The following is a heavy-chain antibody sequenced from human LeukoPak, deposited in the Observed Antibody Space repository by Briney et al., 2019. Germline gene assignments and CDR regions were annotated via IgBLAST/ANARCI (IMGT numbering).Heavy chain of an antibody. CDR3: ARADYGDDGVYFDY. J-gene: IGHJ4*02. CDR2: IYHSGST. Sequence: SETLPLTCAVSGGSISSSNWWSWVRQPPGKGLEWIGEIYHSGSTNYNPSLKSRVTISVDKSKNQFSLKLSSVTAADTAVYYCARADYGDDGVYFDYWGQGTLVTVSS. CDR1: GGSISSSNW. V-gene: IGHV4-4*02. D-gene: IGHD4-17*01.